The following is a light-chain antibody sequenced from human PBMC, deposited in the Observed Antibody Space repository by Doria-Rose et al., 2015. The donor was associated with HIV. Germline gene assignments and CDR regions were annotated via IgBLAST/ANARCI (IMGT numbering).Light chain of an antibody. Sequence: TQSPESLGMSLGERATLNCKSNQSLLYTSKNYLAWYQQKPGQPPKLLLYWASTRQSGVPARFSGRGSGTDFTLTISSLEAEDVAVYYCQQYYDTPSFGPGTTVDIK. CDR3: QQYYDTPS. J-gene: IGKJ3*01. V-gene: IGKV4-1*01. CDR2: WAS. CDR1: QSLLYTSKNY.